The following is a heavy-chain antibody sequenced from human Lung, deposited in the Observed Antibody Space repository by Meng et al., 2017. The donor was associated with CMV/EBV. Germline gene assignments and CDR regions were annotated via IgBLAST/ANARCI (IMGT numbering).Heavy chain of an antibody. CDR2: IYYSGRT. Sequence: SETLSLXXTVSGGTISDYYWSWVRLPPGKGLEWIGNIYYSGRTNQNSSLKSRVTISIDASKNQFSLRLTSVTAADTAVYYCARDRDSPVWHQNGMVVWSQGXTVTVSS. J-gene: IGHJ6*02. CDR3: ARDRDSPVWHQNGMVV. V-gene: IGHV4-59*01. CDR1: GGTISDYY. D-gene: IGHD2-8*01.